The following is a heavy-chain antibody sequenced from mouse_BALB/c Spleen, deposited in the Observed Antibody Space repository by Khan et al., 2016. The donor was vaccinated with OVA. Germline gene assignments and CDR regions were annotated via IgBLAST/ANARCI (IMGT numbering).Heavy chain of an antibody. J-gene: IGHJ3*01. Sequence: QLQESGGDLVKPGGSLKLSCAASGFTFSTYGMSWVRQAPDKRLEWVTTVSTGGSYTYYPDSVKGRFTISRDNAKNTLYLQMSGLRSEDTAMFYCTRLAYYYDSEGFAYWGQGTLVTVSA. CDR2: VSTGGSYT. CDR3: TRLAYYYDSEGFAY. V-gene: IGHV5-6*01. D-gene: IGHD1-1*01. CDR1: GFTFSTYG.